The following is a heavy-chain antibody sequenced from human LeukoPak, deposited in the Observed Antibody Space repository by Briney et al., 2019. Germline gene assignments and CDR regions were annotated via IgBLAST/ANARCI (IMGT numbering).Heavy chain of an antibody. Sequence: GGSLRLSCEASGFTFSSYGVSWVRQAPGKGLEWVSSISGGGDTFYADSVKGRFTISRDNSKNTLYLQMNSLRAEDTAVYYCARSMTRTPAFDYWGQGTLVTVSS. CDR1: GFTFSSYG. V-gene: IGHV3-23*01. CDR2: ISGGGDT. D-gene: IGHD2-2*01. J-gene: IGHJ4*02. CDR3: ARSMTRTPAFDY.